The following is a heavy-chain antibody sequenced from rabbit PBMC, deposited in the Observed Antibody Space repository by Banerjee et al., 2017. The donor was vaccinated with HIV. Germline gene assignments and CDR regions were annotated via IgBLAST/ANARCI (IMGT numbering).Heavy chain of an antibody. CDR1: GFSFSNKYV. V-gene: IGHV1S40*01. CDR2: INTSSGNT. D-gene: IGHD1-1*01. CDR3: ARDLPGVIGWNFNL. Sequence: QSLEESGGDLVKPEGSLTLTCTASGFSFSNKYVICWVRQAPGKGLEWIACINTSSGNTVYASWAKGRFTISRTSSTTVTLRMTSLTAADTATYFCARDLPGVIGWNFNLWGPGTLVTVS. J-gene: IGHJ4*01.